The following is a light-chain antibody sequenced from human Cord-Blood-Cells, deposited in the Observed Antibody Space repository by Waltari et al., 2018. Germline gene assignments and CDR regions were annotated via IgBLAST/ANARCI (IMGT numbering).Light chain of an antibody. CDR2: DVS. V-gene: IGLV2-14*01. Sequence: QSALTQPASVSGSPGPSITISCTGTSSYVGGYKYVYWYQQHPGKAPKLMIYDVSNRPSGVSNRFSGSKSGNAASLTISGLQAEDEADYYCSSYTSSSTYVFGTGTNVTVL. J-gene: IGLJ1*01. CDR3: SSYTSSSTYV. CDR1: SSYVGGYKY.